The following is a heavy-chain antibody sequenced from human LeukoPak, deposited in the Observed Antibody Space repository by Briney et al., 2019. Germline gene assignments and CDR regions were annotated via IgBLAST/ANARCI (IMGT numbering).Heavy chain of an antibody. Sequence: ASVKVSCKASGYTFTSYDINWVRQATGQGLEWMGWMNPDSGNTGYAQKFQGRVTMTRNTSISTAYMELSSLRSEDTAVYYCARGLSGYSGYDYMSYWGQGTLVTVSS. CDR3: ARGLSGYSGYDYMSY. CDR1: GYTFTSYD. CDR2: MNPDSGNT. D-gene: IGHD5-12*01. J-gene: IGHJ4*02. V-gene: IGHV1-8*01.